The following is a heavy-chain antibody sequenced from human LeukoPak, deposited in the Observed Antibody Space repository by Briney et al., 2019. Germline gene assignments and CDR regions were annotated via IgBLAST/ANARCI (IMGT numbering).Heavy chain of an antibody. CDR2: ISSSSSSI. CDR3: ASAYCSGGSCYYFFDY. D-gene: IGHD2-15*01. Sequence: GGSLRLSCATSGFTFSSYSMNRVRQAPGKGLEWVSYISSSSSSIYYSDSVKGRFIISRDNAKNSLYLQMNSLRAEDTAVYYCASAYCSGGSCYYFFDYWGQGTLVTVSS. J-gene: IGHJ4*02. V-gene: IGHV3-21*01. CDR1: GFTFSSYS.